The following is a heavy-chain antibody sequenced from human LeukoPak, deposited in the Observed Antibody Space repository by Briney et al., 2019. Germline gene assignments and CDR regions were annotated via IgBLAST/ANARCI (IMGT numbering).Heavy chain of an antibody. CDR3: AKDWSSTEWELSYGMDV. J-gene: IGHJ6*02. V-gene: IGHV3-30*18. Sequence: GGSLRLSCAASGFTFSSYGMHWVRQAPGKGLEWVAVISYDGSNKYYADSVKGRFTISRDNPKNTLYLQMSSLRAEDTAVYYCAKDWSSTEWELSYGMDVWGQGTTVTVSS. CDR2: ISYDGSNK. D-gene: IGHD1-26*01. CDR1: GFTFSSYG.